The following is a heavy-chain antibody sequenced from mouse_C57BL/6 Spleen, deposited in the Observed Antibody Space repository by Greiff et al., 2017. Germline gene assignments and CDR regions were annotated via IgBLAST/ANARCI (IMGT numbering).Heavy chain of an antibody. CDR2: INTNYGTT. V-gene: IGHV1-39*01. D-gene: IGHD1-1*01. J-gene: IGHJ1*03. CDR1: GYSFTDYN. Sequence: EVQLQQSGPELVKSGDSVKISCKASGYSFTDYNMNWVKQSNGKSLEWIGVINTNYGTTSYNQKLKGKATLTVDKSSSTAYMQLNSLTSEDSAIYYCARESYYGSSLNWDFDVWGTGTTVTVAS. CDR3: ARESYYGSSLNWDFDV.